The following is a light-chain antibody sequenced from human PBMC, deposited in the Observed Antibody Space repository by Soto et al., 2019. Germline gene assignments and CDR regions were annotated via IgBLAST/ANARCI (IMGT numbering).Light chain of an antibody. V-gene: IGLV2-14*01. CDR2: EVS. CDR1: SSDAGGYNY. CDR3: SSYTSSSTNV. J-gene: IGLJ1*01. Sequence: QSALTQPASVSGSPGQSITISCTGTSSDAGGYNYVSWYQQHPGKAPKLMIYEVSNRPSGVSNRFSGSKSGNTASLTISGLQAEDEADYYCSSYTSSSTNVFGTGTKLTVL.